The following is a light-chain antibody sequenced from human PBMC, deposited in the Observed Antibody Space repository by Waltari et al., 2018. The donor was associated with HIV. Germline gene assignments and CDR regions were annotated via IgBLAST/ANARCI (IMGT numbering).Light chain of an antibody. J-gene: IGLJ3*02. CDR1: GRALGSYKL. V-gene: IGLV2-23*02. CDR2: DVS. CDR3: CSYAGDNTWV. Sequence: QSALTQPASVSGSPGQSITIACTGTGRALGSYKLFSWYRQPPGTAPTIMVYDVSKRPSGVSSRFSGSKSANTASLAISGLQAEDEADYYCCSYAGDNTWVFGGGTKVTVL.